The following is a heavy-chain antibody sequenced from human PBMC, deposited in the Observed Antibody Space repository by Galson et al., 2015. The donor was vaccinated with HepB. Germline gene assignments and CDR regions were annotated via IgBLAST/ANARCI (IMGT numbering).Heavy chain of an antibody. Sequence: VSGGSISSSSYYWGWIRQPPGKGLEWIGSIYYSGSTYYNPSLKRRVTISVDTSKNQFSLKLSSVTAADTAVYYCARDVQVAAAFDYWGQGTLVTVSS. CDR3: ARDVQVAAAFDY. CDR1: GGSISSSSYY. J-gene: IGHJ4*02. V-gene: IGHV4-39*01. CDR2: IYYSGST. D-gene: IGHD6-13*01.